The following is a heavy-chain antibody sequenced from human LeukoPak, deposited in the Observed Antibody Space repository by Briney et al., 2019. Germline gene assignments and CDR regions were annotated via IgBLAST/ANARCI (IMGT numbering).Heavy chain of an antibody. CDR3: ARVPVRPPNSSSCMDV. D-gene: IGHD6-6*01. V-gene: IGHV4-4*07. J-gene: IGHJ6*03. CDR2: IYTSGST. CDR1: GGSISSYY. Sequence: SETLSLTCTVSGGSISSYYWSWIRQPAGKGLEWIGRIYTSGSTNYNPSLMSRVTMSVDTSKNQFSLKLSSVTAADTAVYYCARVPVRPPNSSSCMDVWGKGTPVTVSS.